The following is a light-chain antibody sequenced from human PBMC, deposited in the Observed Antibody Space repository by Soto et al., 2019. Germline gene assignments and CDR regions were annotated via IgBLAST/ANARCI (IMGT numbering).Light chain of an antibody. V-gene: IGKV1-6*01. Sequence: AIQKTQSPSSLSASVGDRVTISCRASQGIRADLGWYQHKPGKAPRLLIYAASSLQGGVPSRFSGTGSGTDFTLTINNLQPEDSATYYCLQDYNYPRTFGQGTKLEI. CDR1: QGIRAD. CDR3: LQDYNYPRT. J-gene: IGKJ2*02. CDR2: AAS.